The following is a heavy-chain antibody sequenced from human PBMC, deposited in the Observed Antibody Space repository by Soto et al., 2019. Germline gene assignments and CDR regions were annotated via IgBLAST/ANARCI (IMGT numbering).Heavy chain of an antibody. CDR3: TTGSVEGV. Sequence: EVQLVESGGDLVKPGGSLRLSCAASGFSFSNAWMNWVRQAPGKGLEWVGRIKRKMDGEATDYAGPVKGRFTVFRDDSKSALYLQMNSLKGDDTAVYYCTTGSVEGVWGQGTTVTVS. CDR1: GFSFSNAW. V-gene: IGHV3-15*07. D-gene: IGHD2-15*01. CDR2: IKRKMDGEAT. J-gene: IGHJ6*02.